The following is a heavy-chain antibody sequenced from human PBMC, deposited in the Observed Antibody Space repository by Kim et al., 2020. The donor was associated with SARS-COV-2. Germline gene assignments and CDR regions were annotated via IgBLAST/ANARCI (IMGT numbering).Heavy chain of an antibody. CDR2: ISSNGGST. Sequence: GGSLRLSCSASGFTFSSYAMHWVRQAPGKGLEYVSAISSNGGSTYYADSVKGRFTISRDNSKNTLYLQMSSLRAEDTAVYYCVKGPNPYGGYHDYWGQGTLVTVSS. V-gene: IGHV3-64D*06. D-gene: IGHD2-15*01. CDR1: GFTFSSYA. J-gene: IGHJ4*02. CDR3: VKGPNPYGGYHDY.